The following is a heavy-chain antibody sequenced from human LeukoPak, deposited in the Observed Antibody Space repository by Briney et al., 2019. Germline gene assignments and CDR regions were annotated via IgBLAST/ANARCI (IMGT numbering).Heavy chain of an antibody. J-gene: IGHJ5*02. CDR3: ARDNSVGDIAWWFDP. CDR1: GYTFINNW. D-gene: IGHD3-10*01. CDR2: INPTGTTT. Sequence: ASVKVSCKASGYTFINNWMHWVRQAPGQGLEWVGLINPTGTTTPYAQKFQSRVTLTRDMSTSTDYMELRSLKSEDTAVYYCARDNSVGDIAWWFDPWGQGTLVTVSS. V-gene: IGHV1-46*01.